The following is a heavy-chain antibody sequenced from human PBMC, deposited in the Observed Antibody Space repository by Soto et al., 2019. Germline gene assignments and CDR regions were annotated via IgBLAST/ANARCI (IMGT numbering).Heavy chain of an antibody. J-gene: IGHJ3*02. CDR3: ARDLRGAYYYDNSGRAFDI. CDR2: IYYSGST. Sequence: SESLSLTCTVSGGTVSSRNYYWSWIRQPPGKGLEWIGYIYYSGSTNYNPSLKSRVTISVDTSKDQFSLKLNSVTAADTAVYYCARDLRGAYYYDNSGRAFDIWGQGTMVTVSS. CDR1: GGTVSSRNYY. V-gene: IGHV4-61*01. D-gene: IGHD3-22*01.